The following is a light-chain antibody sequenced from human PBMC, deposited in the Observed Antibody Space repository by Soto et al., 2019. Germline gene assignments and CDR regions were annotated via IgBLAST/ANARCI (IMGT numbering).Light chain of an antibody. CDR3: QQANSFPLP. Sequence: DIQMTQSPSSVSASVGDRVTITWRASQGISSWLGWYQQKPGKAPKLLIYAASSLQSGVPSRCSGSESGTDVTLTISSLQPEDFATYYCQQANSFPLPVGGGTKVEIK. CDR1: QGISSW. V-gene: IGKV1D-12*01. CDR2: AAS. J-gene: IGKJ4*01.